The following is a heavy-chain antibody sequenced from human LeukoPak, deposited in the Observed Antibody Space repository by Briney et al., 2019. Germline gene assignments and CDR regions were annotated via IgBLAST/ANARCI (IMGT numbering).Heavy chain of an antibody. CDR1: GFTFSTYG. Sequence: GGSLRLSCAASGFTFSTYGMHWVRQAPGKGLEWVANIWYDGSTKYYADSVKGRFTISRDNSKNTLYLQMNSLRAEDTAVYYCAKQVCGADCYYYYGMDVWGQGTTVTVSS. D-gene: IGHD2-21*02. V-gene: IGHV3-33*06. CDR3: AKQVCGADCYYYYGMDV. J-gene: IGHJ6*02. CDR2: IWYDGSTK.